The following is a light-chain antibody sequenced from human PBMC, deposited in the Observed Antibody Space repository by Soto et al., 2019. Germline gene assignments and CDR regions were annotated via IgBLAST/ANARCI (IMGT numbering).Light chain of an antibody. J-gene: IGLJ3*02. CDR3: SSYTSRSTRV. V-gene: IGLV2-14*03. CDR1: SSDVGSYNY. Sequence: QSVLTQPASVSGSPGQSITISCAGTSSDVGSYNYVSWYQQYPGKAPKLMIYDVSNRPSGVSSRFSGSKSGNTASLTISGLQAEDEADYFCSSYTSRSTRVFGGGTKVTVL. CDR2: DVS.